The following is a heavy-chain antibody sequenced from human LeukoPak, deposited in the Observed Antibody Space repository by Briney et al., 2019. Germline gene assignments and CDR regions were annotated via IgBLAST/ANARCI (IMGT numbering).Heavy chain of an antibody. D-gene: IGHD3-22*01. CDR2: ISGSASST. CDR3: AKEVRYYYDSSGYFWGFDY. J-gene: IGHJ4*02. Sequence: PGGSLILSCAASGFTFSSYAMSWVRQAPGKGLEWVSTISGSASSTYSADSVKGRFTISRDNSGNTLYLQMNSLRAEDTAVYYCAKEVRYYYDSSGYFWGFDYWGQGILVTVSS. V-gene: IGHV3-23*01. CDR1: GFTFSSYA.